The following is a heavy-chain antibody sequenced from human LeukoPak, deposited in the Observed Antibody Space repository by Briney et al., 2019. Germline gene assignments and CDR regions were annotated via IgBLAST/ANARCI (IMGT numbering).Heavy chain of an antibody. V-gene: IGHV1-69*05. D-gene: IGHD3-22*01. CDR1: GGTFSNYA. J-gene: IGHJ4*02. Sequence: RASVKVSCKASGGTFSNYAINWVRQAPGQGLEWMGGVLPIFNKTNYAQKFQGRVTITTDEFTSAAYMELSSLRSEDTAVYYCVRDGRTCYDSSVLDYFDYWGQGTLVTVSS. CDR2: VLPIFNKT. CDR3: VRDGRTCYDSSVLDYFDY.